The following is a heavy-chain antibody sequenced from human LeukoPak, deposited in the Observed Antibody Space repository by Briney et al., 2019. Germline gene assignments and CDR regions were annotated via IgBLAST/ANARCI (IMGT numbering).Heavy chain of an antibody. V-gene: IGHV3-7*04. CDR1: GFSFSSNA. D-gene: IGHD6-13*01. CDR2: IKGDGSEK. J-gene: IGHJ4*02. CDR3: AREASSQQLDY. Sequence: TGGSLRLSCAASGFSFSSNAMTWVRQAPGKGLEWVASIKGDGSEKYYVDSVKGRFTISRDNAKNSLYLQMNSLRAEDTAVYYCAREASSQQLDYWGQGTLVTVSS.